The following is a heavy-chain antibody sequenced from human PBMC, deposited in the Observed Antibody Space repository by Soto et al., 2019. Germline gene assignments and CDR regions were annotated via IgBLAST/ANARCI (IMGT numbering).Heavy chain of an antibody. V-gene: IGHV3-72*01. CDR1: GFTFSDHY. CDR2: SKNKADSYTT. Sequence: EVQLVESGGGLVQPGGSLRLSCAASGFTFSDHYMDWVRQAPGKGLEWVGRSKNKADSYTTEYAASVKGRFTISRDGSKNSLFLQKNSLKTEDTAGYYCTVWGSGNDFGAAWGQGILVTVSS. D-gene: IGHD3-10*01. CDR3: TVWGSGNDFGAA. J-gene: IGHJ4*02.